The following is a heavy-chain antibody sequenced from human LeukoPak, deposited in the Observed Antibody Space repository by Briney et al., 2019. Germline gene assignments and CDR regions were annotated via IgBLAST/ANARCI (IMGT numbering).Heavy chain of an antibody. CDR3: ARTPLYCSGGSCYFDY. V-gene: IGHV3-21*01. Sequence: PGGSLRLSCAASGFTFSSYSMNWVRQAPGKGLEWVSSISSSSSYIYYADSVKGRFTISRDNAKNSLYLQMNSLRAEDTAVYYCARTPLYCSGGSCYFDYWGQGTLVTVSS. D-gene: IGHD2-15*01. J-gene: IGHJ4*02. CDR1: GFTFSSYS. CDR2: ISSSSSYI.